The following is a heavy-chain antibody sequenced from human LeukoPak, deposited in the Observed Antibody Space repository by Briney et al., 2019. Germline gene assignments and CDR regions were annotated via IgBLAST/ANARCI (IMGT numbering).Heavy chain of an antibody. CDR1: GGSISSGSYY. D-gene: IGHD2-2*01. J-gene: IGHJ5*01. Sequence: SETLSLTCTVSGGSISSGSYYWSWIRQPAGKGLEWIGRIYTSGSTNYNPSLKSRVTISVDTSKNQFSLELSSVTAADTAVYYCAREGGYCSSTSCSYNWFDSWGQGTLVTVSS. CDR3: AREGGYCSSTSCSYNWFDS. V-gene: IGHV4-61*02. CDR2: IYTSGST.